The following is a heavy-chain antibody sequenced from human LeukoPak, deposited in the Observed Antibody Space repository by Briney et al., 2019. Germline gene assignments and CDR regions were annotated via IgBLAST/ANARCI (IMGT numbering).Heavy chain of an antibody. D-gene: IGHD3-10*01. CDR1: GGSFSGYY. CDR2: INHSGST. Sequence: SETLSLTCAVYGGSFSGYYWSWIRQPPGKGLEWIGEINHSGSTNYNPSLKSRVTTSVDTSKNQFSLKLSSVTAADTAVYYCARHFPYGSGSSYNWFDPWGQGTLVTVSS. CDR3: ARHFPYGSGSSYNWFDP. J-gene: IGHJ5*02. V-gene: IGHV4-34*01.